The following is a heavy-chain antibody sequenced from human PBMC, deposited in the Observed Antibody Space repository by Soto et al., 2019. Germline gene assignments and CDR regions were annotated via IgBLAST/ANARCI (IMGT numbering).Heavy chain of an antibody. Sequence: GGSPRISCAASGFTVSSNYMSWVRQAPGKGLEWVSVIYSGGSTYYADSVKGRFTISRDNSKNTLYLQMNSLRAEDTAVYYCARTIYGDPDYWGQGTLVTVSS. CDR3: ARTIYGDPDY. V-gene: IGHV3-66*01. D-gene: IGHD4-17*01. CDR1: GFTVSSNY. CDR2: IYSGGST. J-gene: IGHJ4*02.